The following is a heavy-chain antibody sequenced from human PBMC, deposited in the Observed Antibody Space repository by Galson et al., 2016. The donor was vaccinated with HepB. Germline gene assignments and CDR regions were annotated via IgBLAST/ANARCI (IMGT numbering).Heavy chain of an antibody. Sequence: SLRLSCAASGFTFSRSWMSWVRQAPGKGLEWVANIKQDGSEKYYVDSGKGRFTISRDNAKNSLYLQINSPSAEDTAVYYCARDRGGTYSNCFDYWGQGTMVTVSS. D-gene: IGHD1-26*01. V-gene: IGHV3-7*03. CDR3: ARDRGGTYSNCFDY. CDR2: IKQDGSEK. CDR1: GFTFSRSW. J-gene: IGHJ4*02.